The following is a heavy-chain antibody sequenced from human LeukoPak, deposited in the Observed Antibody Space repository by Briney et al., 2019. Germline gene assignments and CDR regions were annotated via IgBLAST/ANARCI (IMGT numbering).Heavy chain of an antibody. D-gene: IGHD6-19*01. J-gene: IGHJ1*01. CDR1: GYTLTELS. CDR3: ATDYSSGWAFQH. Sequence: ASVKVSCKASGYTLTELSMHWARQAPGKGLEWMGGFDPEDGETIYAQKFQGRATMTEDTSTDTAYMELSSLRSEDTAVYYCATDYSSGWAFQHWGRGTLVTVSS. CDR2: FDPEDGET. V-gene: IGHV1-24*01.